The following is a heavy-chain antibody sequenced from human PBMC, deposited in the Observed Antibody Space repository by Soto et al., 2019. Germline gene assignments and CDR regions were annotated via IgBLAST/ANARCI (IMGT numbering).Heavy chain of an antibody. J-gene: IGHJ5*02. D-gene: IGHD6-6*01. CDR1: GGSFSGYY. V-gene: IGHV4-34*01. Sequence: PSETLSLTCAFYGGSFSGYYWSWISQPPGKGLEWIGEINHSGSTNYNPSLKSRVTISVDTPKNQFSLKLSSVTAADTAVYYCARGLRGVAARPRWFDPWGQGTLVTVSS. CDR3: ARGLRGVAARPRWFDP. CDR2: INHSGST.